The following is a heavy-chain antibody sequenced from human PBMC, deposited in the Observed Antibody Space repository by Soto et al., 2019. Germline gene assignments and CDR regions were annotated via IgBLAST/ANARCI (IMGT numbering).Heavy chain of an antibody. J-gene: IGHJ1*01. Sequence: ASVKVSCKASGYTFTRYTMNWVRQAPGQRLEWMGWINPDNGNTKSSQKFQDRVIITRDTSTTTAYMDLRSLRSDDTAVYYCGRERDGTSWSSAEYLQHWGQGTLVTVSS. CDR2: INPDNGNT. V-gene: IGHV1-3*01. CDR3: GRERDGTSWSSAEYLQH. D-gene: IGHD6-13*01. CDR1: GYTFTRYT.